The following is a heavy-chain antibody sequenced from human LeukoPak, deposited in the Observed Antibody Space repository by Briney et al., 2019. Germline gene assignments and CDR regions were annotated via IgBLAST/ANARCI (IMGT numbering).Heavy chain of an antibody. CDR3: AKHDGFSFDF. CDR1: GFTFSGFW. D-gene: IGHD1-1*01. CDR2: IKEDGGEK. Sequence: GGSLRLSCAASGFTFSGFWMSWVRQAPGKGLECVANIKEDGGEKNYVDSVKGRFIISRDSAKNSLHLQMNSLRAEDTAVYYCAKHDGFSFDFWGQGNLVTVSS. V-gene: IGHV3-7*03. J-gene: IGHJ4*02.